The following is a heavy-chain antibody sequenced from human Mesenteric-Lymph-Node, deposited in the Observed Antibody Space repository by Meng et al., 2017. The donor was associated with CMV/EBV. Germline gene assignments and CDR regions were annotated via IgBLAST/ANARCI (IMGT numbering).Heavy chain of an antibody. Sequence: GSLRLSCTVSGGSISSSNYYWGWIRQPPGKGLEWVGHIHYSGSICYSPSLKSRVTISVDTSKTQFSLKLSSVTAADTAVYYCARRDYYYFDMDVWGQGTTVTISS. CDR3: ARRDYYYFDMDV. CDR2: IHYSGSI. V-gene: IGHV4-39*07. J-gene: IGHJ6*02. CDR1: GGSISSSNYY.